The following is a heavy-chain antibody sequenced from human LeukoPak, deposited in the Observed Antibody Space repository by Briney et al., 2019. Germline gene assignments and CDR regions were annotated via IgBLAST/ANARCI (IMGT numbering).Heavy chain of an antibody. D-gene: IGHD3-10*01. Sequence: SVKVSCKASGGTLSSYAISWVRQAPGQGLEWMGGIIPIFGTANYAQKFQGGVTITADESTSTAYMELSSLRSEDTAVYYCAGITRNYGSGSYYNPNYFDYWGQGTLVTVSS. V-gene: IGHV1-69*01. J-gene: IGHJ4*02. CDR2: IIPIFGTA. CDR3: AGITRNYGSGSYYNPNYFDY. CDR1: GGTLSSYA.